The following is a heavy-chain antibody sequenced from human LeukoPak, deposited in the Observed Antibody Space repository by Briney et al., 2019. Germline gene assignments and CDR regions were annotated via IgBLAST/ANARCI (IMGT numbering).Heavy chain of an antibody. CDR3: ARAPSEIGGYYPEYFRH. CDR1: GFTFSSYW. J-gene: IGHJ1*01. V-gene: IGHV3-74*01. CDR2: IKSDGST. D-gene: IGHD3-22*01. Sequence: HTGGSLRLSCAASGFTFSSYWMHWVRHAPGKGLVWVSRIKSDGSTNYADSVKGRFTISRDNAKNTLSLQMNSLRAEDTGVYYCARAPSEIGGYYPEYFRHWGQGTLVTVSS.